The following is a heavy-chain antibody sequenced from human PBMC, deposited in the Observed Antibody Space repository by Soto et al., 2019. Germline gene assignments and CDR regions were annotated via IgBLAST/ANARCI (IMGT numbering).Heavy chain of an antibody. V-gene: IGHV3-74*01. CDR2: INTDGSGT. Sequence: GGSLRLSCAASGFIFDSDWMHWVRQAPGQGLVWVSRINTDGSGTSYADSVKGRFTISRDNSKNTLYLQMNSLRDEDTAVYYCARDPREYCGGARCYRFPFDPWGQGTLVTVSS. CDR1: GFIFDSDW. D-gene: IGHD2-21*01. J-gene: IGHJ5*02. CDR3: ARDPREYCGGARCYRFPFDP.